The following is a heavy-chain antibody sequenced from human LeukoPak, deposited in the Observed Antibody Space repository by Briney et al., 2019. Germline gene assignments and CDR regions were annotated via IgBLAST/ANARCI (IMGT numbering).Heavy chain of an antibody. V-gene: IGHV4-59*01. D-gene: IGHD1-14*01. CDR1: GASITNYY. CDR3: ARFRSAADHPDS. Sequence: SETLSLTCTVSGASITNYYWSWIRQPPGKGLEWIGYISHTGITNYNPSLESRVIISADTSRNQFSLKLTSMTAADTAVYYCARFRSAADHPDSWGQGTLVTVSP. CDR2: ISHTGIT. J-gene: IGHJ4*02.